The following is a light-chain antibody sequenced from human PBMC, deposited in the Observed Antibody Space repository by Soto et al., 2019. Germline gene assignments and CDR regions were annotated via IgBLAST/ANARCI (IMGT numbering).Light chain of an antibody. CDR1: SSDVGSYNL. CDR3: CSYAGSSTVYV. CDR2: EGN. J-gene: IGLJ1*01. Sequence: QSVLTQPASVSGSPGQSITIPCTGTSSDVGSYNLVSWYQQRPGQAPKLIIYEGNKRPSGVSNRFSASKSANTASLTISGLQAEDEADYYCCSYAGSSTVYVFGTGPKVTIL. V-gene: IGLV2-23*01.